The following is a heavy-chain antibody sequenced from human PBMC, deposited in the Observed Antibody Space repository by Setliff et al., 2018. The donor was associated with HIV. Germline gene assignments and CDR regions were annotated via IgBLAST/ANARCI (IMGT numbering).Heavy chain of an antibody. CDR2: VHNSAGS. V-gene: IGHV4-59*10. Sequence: SETLSLTCAVSGDSVSGYYWSWIRQPAGRGLEWIGRVHNSAGSNYNPSLKSRVTMSVDTAKNQLSLKLTAVSAVDTAVYYCARGRIEVLADSPHDVFDIWGRGIMVTVSS. J-gene: IGHJ3*02. CDR3: ARGRIEVLADSPHDVFDI. CDR1: GDSVSGYY. D-gene: IGHD3-22*01.